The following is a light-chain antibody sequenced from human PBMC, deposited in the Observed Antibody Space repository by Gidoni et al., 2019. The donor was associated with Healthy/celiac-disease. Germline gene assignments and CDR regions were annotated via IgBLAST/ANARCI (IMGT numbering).Light chain of an antibody. CDR3: QQYYSYPQP. J-gene: IGKJ1*01. V-gene: IGKV1-8*01. CDR1: KGISSY. Sequence: AIRMTQSPSSFSASTGDRVTITCRASKGISSYLAWYQQKPGKAPKLLIYAASTLQSGVPSRFSGSGSGTDFTLTISCLQSEDFATYYCQQYYSYPQPFGQGTKVEIK. CDR2: AAS.